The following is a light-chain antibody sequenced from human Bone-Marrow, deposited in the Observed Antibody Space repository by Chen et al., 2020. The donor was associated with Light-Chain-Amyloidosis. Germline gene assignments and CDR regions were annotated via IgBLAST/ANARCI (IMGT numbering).Light chain of an antibody. J-gene: IGLJ3*02. Sequence: NFMLTHPHSVSESPGKTVIIPCTRSSGSLATNYVQWYQQRPGSSPTTVIYEDDQIPSGVPDRFSGSIDRSSNSASLTISGLKTEGEADYYCQSYQGSSQGVFGGGTKLTVL. CDR1: SGSLATNY. V-gene: IGLV6-57*01. CDR2: EDD. CDR3: QSYQGSSQGV.